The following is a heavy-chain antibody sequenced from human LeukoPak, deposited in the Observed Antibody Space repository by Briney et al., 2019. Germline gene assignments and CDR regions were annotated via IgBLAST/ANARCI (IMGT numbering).Heavy chain of an antibody. D-gene: IGHD3-10*01. Sequence: PGGSLRLSCAASGFTFSNAWMSWVRQAPGKGLEWVGRIKSKTDGGTTDYAAPVKGRFTISRDDSKNTLYLQMNSLKTEDTAVYYCTTTRFGELSYDAFDIWGQGTMVTVSS. J-gene: IGHJ3*02. CDR1: GFTFSNAW. V-gene: IGHV3-15*01. CDR3: TTTRFGELSYDAFDI. CDR2: IKSKTDGGTT.